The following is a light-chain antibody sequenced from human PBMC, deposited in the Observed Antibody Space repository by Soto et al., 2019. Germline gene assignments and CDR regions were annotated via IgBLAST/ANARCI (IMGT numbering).Light chain of an antibody. CDR1: QSIGPW. CDR2: KAS. CDR3: QNFYGNSQT. J-gene: IGKJ2*01. Sequence: DIQMTQSPSTLSASVGDRVTITCRASQSIGPWLAWYQQKPGKAPKHLIYKASSLESGVTSRFSGSGSGTESKLSISGLEADEFATYCVQNFYGNSQTFEKRTKHEI. V-gene: IGKV1-5*03.